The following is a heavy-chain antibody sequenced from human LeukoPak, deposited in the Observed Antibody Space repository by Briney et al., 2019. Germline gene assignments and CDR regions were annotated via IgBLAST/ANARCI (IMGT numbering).Heavy chain of an antibody. D-gene: IGHD4-17*01. CDR3: AKDLYGDYPY. J-gene: IGHJ4*02. CDR2: ISYDGSNK. V-gene: IGHV3-30*18. Sequence: GWSLRLSCAASGFTFSSYGMHWVRQAPGGGLKWGAVISYDGSNKYYAVSVKGRFTISRDNSKNTLYLQMNSLRAEDTAVYYCAKDLYGDYPYWGQGTLVTVSS. CDR1: GFTFSSYG.